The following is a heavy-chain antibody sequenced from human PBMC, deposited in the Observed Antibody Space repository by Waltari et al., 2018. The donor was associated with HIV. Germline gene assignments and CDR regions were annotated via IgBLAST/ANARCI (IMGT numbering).Heavy chain of an antibody. CDR3: ARSPAAAGTEWYFDL. Sequence: QVQLQESGPGLVTPSQTLSLTAPVPGNPSSSSNWWGGIRQPPGKGLEWIGYIYYSGSIYYNPSLKSRVTMSVDTSKNQFSLKLSSVTAVDTAVYYCARSPAAAGTEWYFDLWGRGTLVTVSS. CDR2: IYYSGSI. J-gene: IGHJ2*01. D-gene: IGHD6-13*01. CDR1: GNPSSSSNW. V-gene: IGHV4-28*02.